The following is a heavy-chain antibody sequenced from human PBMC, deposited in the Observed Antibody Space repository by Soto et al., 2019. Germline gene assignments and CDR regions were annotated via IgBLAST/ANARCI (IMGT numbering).Heavy chain of an antibody. Sequence: GGSLRLSCAASGFTFISYGMHWVRQAPGKGLEWVAVISYDGSNKYYADSVKGRFTISRDNSKNTLYLQMNSLRAEDTAVYYCAKDKGSGCIDYWGQGTLVTVSS. CDR2: ISYDGSNK. V-gene: IGHV3-30*18. CDR1: GFTFISYG. CDR3: AKDKGSGCIDY. D-gene: IGHD6-19*01. J-gene: IGHJ4*02.